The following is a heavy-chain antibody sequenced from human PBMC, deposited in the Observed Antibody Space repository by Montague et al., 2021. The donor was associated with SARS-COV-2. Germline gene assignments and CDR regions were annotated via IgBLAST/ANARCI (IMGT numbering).Heavy chain of an antibody. J-gene: IGHJ5*02. CDR1: GGSFSGYY. CDR2: INHSGST. Sequence: SETLSLTCAVYGGSFSGYYWSWIRQPPGKGLEWIGEINHSGSTNYNPSLKSRVTISVDTSKNQFSLKLSSVTAADTAVYYCARLTLGYCSSTSCYSDWFDPWGQGTLVTVSS. CDR3: ARLTLGYCSSTSCYSDWFDP. V-gene: IGHV4-34*01. D-gene: IGHD2-2*02.